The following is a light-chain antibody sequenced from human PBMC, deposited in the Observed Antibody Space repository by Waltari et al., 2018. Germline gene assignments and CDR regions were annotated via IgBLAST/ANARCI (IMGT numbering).Light chain of an antibody. CDR2: DVI. J-gene: IGLJ1*01. CDR1: SSDIGAYNF. CDR3: SSYTTGSTRYV. V-gene: IGLV2-14*03. Sequence: QSALTQPASVSGSPGQSITISCTGTSSDIGAYNFVSWYQKHPGKAPKVMIYDVINRPSGVSSRFSGSKSGNTASLTISGLQAEDEADYYCSSYTTGSTRYVFGSGTKVTVL.